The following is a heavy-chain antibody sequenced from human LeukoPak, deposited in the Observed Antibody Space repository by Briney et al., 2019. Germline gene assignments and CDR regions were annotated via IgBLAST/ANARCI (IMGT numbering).Heavy chain of an antibody. CDR1: GGSLSGYY. CDR3: ARHHHGFGFLV. V-gene: IGHV4-34*01. Sequence: SETLSLTCAVYGGSLSGYYWSWIRQPPGKGLEWIGGINYSGITNYNPSLKSRVTISLDTSKNQFSLKLSSVTAADTAVFYCARHHHGFGFLVGGQGTLVTVSS. J-gene: IGHJ4*02. D-gene: IGHD3-16*01. CDR2: INYSGIT.